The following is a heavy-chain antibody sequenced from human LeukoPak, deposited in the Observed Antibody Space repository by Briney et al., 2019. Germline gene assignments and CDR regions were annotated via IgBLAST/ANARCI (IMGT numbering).Heavy chain of an antibody. CDR2: INHSGST. CDR3: ARLSCSSTSCYTMGDYYGMDV. D-gene: IGHD2-2*02. J-gene: IGHJ6*02. Sequence: SETLPLTCAVYGGSFSGYYWSWIRQPPGKGLEWIGEINHSGSTNYNPSLKSRVTISVDTSKNQFSLKLSSVTAADTAVYYCARLSCSSTSCYTMGDYYGMDVWGQGATVTVS. CDR1: GGSFSGYY. V-gene: IGHV4-34*01.